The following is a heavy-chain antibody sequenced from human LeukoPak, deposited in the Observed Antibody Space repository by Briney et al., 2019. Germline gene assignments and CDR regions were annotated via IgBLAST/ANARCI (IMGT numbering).Heavy chain of an antibody. CDR3: ARLEQWLATGQGGWFDP. D-gene: IGHD6-19*01. V-gene: IGHV4-59*08. J-gene: IGHJ5*02. CDR2: IYYSGST. Sequence: SETLSLTCAVSGGSISSYYWSWIRQPPGKGLEWIGYIYYSGSTNYNPSLKSRVTISVDTSKNQFSLKLSSVTAADTAVYYCARLEQWLATGQGGWFDPWGQGTLVTVSS. CDR1: GGSISSYY.